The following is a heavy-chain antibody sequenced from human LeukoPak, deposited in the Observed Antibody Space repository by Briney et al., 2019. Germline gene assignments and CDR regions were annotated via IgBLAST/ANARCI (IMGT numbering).Heavy chain of an antibody. CDR1: GFTFSSYS. J-gene: IGHJ4*02. CDR2: ISSSSSTI. Sequence: GSLRLSCAASGFTFSSYSMNWVRQAPGKGLEWVSYISSSSSTINYADSVKGRFTISRDNAKNSLYLQMNSLRAEDTAVYYCARVGAVADPFDYWGQGTLVTVSS. D-gene: IGHD6-19*01. V-gene: IGHV3-48*04. CDR3: ARVGAVADPFDY.